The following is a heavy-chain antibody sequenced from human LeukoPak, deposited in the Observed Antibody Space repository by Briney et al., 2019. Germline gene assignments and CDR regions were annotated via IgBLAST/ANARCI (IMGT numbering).Heavy chain of an antibody. CDR2: ISYDGNNK. J-gene: IGHJ4*02. D-gene: IGHD3-16*01. Sequence: HPGGSLRLSCAASGFTFSSYAMHWVRQAPGKGLEWVAVISYDGNNKYYADSVKGRFTISRDNSKNTLYLQMNSLRAEDTAVYYCTSKRDGPYSQMTWGQGALVTVSS. CDR1: GFTFSSYA. V-gene: IGHV3-30-3*01. CDR3: TSKRDGPYSQMT.